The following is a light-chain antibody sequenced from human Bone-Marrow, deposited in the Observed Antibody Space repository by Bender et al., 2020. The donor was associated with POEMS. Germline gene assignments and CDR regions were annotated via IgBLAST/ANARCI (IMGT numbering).Light chain of an antibody. CDR1: SNDIGGYKF. CDR3: TSYRSTGTWV. V-gene: IGLV2-14*01. J-gene: IGLJ3*02. Sequence: QSALTQPASVSGSPGQSITISCTGTSNDIGGYKFVSWYQQHPGKAPRLMIYEVSNRPSGVSNHFSGSKSANTASLTISGLQAEDEADYYCTSYRSTGTWVFGGGTRLTVL. CDR2: EVS.